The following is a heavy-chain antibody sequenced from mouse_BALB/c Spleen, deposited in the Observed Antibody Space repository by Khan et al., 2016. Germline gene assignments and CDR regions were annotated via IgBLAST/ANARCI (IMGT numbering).Heavy chain of an antibody. Sequence: EVQLQESGAELVKPGASVKLSCTASGFNIKDTYMHWVKQRPEQGLEWIGRIDPANGNTKYDPKFQGKATITADTSSNTAYLQLSSLTSEDTAVYECASCANDGDVGFAYWGQGTLVTVSA. D-gene: IGHD2-3*01. CDR2: IDPANGNT. CDR3: ASCANDGDVGFAY. CDR1: GFNIKDTY. V-gene: IGHV14-3*02. J-gene: IGHJ3*01.